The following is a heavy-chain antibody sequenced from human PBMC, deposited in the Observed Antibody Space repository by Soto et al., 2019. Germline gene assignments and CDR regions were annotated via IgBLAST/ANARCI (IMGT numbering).Heavy chain of an antibody. J-gene: IGHJ5*02. CDR1: GGSISSGDYY. D-gene: IGHD4-17*01. Sequence: QVQLQESGPGLVKPSQTLSLTCTVSGGSISSGDYYWSWIRQPPGKGLEWIGYIYYSGSTYYNPSLKSRVTISVDTSKNQFSLKLSSVTAADTAVYYCARDLRGSYGVVKRAVLFRFDPWGQGTLVTVSS. V-gene: IGHV4-30-4*01. CDR3: ARDLRGSYGVVKRAVLFRFDP. CDR2: IYYSGST.